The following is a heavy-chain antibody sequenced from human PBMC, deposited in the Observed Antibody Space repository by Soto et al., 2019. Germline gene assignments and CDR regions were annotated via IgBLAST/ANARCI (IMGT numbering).Heavy chain of an antibody. J-gene: IGHJ2*01. CDR3: AKGHSSGWHWYFDL. CDR1: GFTFSRYA. V-gene: IGHV3-23*01. Sequence: EVQLLESGGGVVQPGGSLRLSCVASGFTFSRYAIMWVRQAPGKGLESVSAISGSGGSTYYADSVKGRFTISRDNSKNTLYLQMNSLRAEDTAVYYCAKGHSSGWHWYFDLWGRGTLVTVSS. D-gene: IGHD6-19*01. CDR2: ISGSGGST.